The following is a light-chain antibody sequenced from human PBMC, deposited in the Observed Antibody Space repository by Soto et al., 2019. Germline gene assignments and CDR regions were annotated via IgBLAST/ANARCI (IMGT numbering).Light chain of an antibody. J-gene: IGLJ2*01. CDR2: DNN. V-gene: IGLV1-51*01. CDR3: GTWDSSLSALV. Sequence: QSALTQPPSVSAAPGQKVTISCSGSSSHIGNNYVSWYQQLPGTAPKLLIYDNNKRPSGIPDRFSGSKSGTSATLGITGLQTGDEADYYCGTWDSSLSALVFGGGTKLTVL. CDR1: SSHIGNNY.